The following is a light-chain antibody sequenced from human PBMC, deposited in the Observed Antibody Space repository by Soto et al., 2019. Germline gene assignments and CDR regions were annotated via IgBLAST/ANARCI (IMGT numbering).Light chain of an antibody. CDR3: QQFQSYPVT. CDR1: QGISNS. Sequence: DIQMTQSPSSLSASVGDRVTITCRASQGISNSLAWYQQKPGKAPKSLIYTASNLESGVPSRFIGSGSGTDFTLTISSLQPEDFATDYCQQFQSYPVTLGGGTKVEIK. J-gene: IGKJ4*01. CDR2: TAS. V-gene: IGKV1-16*01.